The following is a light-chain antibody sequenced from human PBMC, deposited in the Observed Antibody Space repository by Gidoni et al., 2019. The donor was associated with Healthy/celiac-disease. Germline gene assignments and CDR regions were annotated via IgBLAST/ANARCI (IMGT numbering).Light chain of an antibody. J-gene: IGKJ2*01. CDR1: QSVLYSSNNKNY. V-gene: IGKV4-1*01. CDR2: WAS. Sequence: DIVMTQSPDSLAVSLGEGATINCKSSQSVLYSSNNKNYLAWYQQKPGQPPKLLIYWASTRESGVPDRFSGSGSGTDFTLTISSLQAEDVAVYYCQQYYSTPSYTFXXXTKLEIK. CDR3: QQYYSTPSYT.